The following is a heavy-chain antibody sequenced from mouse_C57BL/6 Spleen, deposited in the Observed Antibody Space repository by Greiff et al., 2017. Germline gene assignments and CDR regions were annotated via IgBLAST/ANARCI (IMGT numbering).Heavy chain of an antibody. CDR1: GYTFTSYW. J-gene: IGHJ4*01. CDR3: ARASFGSSPYYYAMDY. D-gene: IGHD1-1*01. Sequence: QVQLQQPGTELVKPGASVKLSCKASGYTFTSYWMHWVKQRPGQGLEWIGNINPSNGGTNYNEKFKSKATLTVDKSSSTAYMQLSSLTSEDSAVYYCARASFGSSPYYYAMDYWGQGTSVTVSS. V-gene: IGHV1-53*01. CDR2: INPSNGGT.